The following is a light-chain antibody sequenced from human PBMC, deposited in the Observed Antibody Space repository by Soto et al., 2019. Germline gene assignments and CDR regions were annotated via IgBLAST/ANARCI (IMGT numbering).Light chain of an antibody. V-gene: IGKV1-39*01. CDR2: AAS. CDR3: QQSYSIPYT. CDR1: QSISTY. Sequence: DIQMTQSPPSLSASVGDRVTITCWSSQSISTYLNWYQQSPGKAPKLLIYAASNLQSGVPSRFSGSGSGTDFTLTINSLQPEDSATYYCQQSYSIPYTFGQGTKLEIK. J-gene: IGKJ2*01.